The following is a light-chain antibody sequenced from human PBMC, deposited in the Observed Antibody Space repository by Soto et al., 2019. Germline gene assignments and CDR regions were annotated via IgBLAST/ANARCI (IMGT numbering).Light chain of an antibody. CDR3: QQYDSYRT. CDR2: DVS. J-gene: IGKJ1*01. Sequence: VMTQSPATLSVSPGERATLSCRASQSVSGHLAWYPQKPGHSPRLLLFDVSNLESGVPSRFSGSGSGTEFTLTISSMQSDDFATYDCQQYDSYRTFGQGTKVDIK. CDR1: QSVSGH. V-gene: IGKV3-15*01.